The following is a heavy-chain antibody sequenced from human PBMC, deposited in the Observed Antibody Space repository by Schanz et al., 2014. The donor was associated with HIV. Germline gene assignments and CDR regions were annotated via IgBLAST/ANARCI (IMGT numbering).Heavy chain of an antibody. V-gene: IGHV3-30*03. D-gene: IGHD2-2*01. CDR3: ARDLGIVVVPATGAGMDV. Sequence: VQLMESGGGVVRPGGSLRLSCAASGFTFSSYGFHWVRQAPGKGLEWVAVISHDGINKYYEDSVRGRFTISRDNSKNTLFLQMNSLRAEDTAVYYCARDLGIVVVPATGAGMDVWGQGTTVTVSS. CDR1: GFTFSSYG. CDR2: ISHDGINK. J-gene: IGHJ6*02.